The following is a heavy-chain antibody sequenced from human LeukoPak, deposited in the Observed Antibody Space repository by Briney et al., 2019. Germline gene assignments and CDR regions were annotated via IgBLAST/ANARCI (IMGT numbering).Heavy chain of an antibody. V-gene: IGHV3-53*01. CDR2: IYSGGST. CDR1: GFTVSSSY. J-gene: IGHJ4*02. Sequence: GGSLRLSCAASGFTVSSSYMTWVRQPPGKGLEWVAVIYSGGSTHYADSVKGRFAISRDNSENTLYLQMNSLRAEDTAVYYCAKVGEITIFGVVEGADYWGQGTLVTVSS. D-gene: IGHD3-3*01. CDR3: AKVGEITIFGVVEGADY.